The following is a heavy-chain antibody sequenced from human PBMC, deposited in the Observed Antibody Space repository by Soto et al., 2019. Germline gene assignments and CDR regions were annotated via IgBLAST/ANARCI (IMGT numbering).Heavy chain of an antibody. CDR1: GGSFSGYY. CDR3: ARSNIWGSYRYTGRDYYYYYYMDV. J-gene: IGHJ6*03. Sequence: SETLSLTCAVYGGSFSGYYWSWIRQPPGKGLEWIGEINHSGSTNYNPSLKSRVTISVDTSKNQFSLKLSSVTAADTAVYYCARSNIWGSYRYTGRDYYYYYYMDVWGKGTTVTVSS. CDR2: INHSGST. V-gene: IGHV4-34*01. D-gene: IGHD3-16*02.